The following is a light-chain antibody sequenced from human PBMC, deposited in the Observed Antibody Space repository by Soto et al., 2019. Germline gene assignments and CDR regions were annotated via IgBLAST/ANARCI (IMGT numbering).Light chain of an antibody. J-gene: IGLJ1*01. V-gene: IGLV2-8*01. CDR2: DVT. Sequence: QSALTQPPSASGSPGQSVTISCTGTSSDVGGYNSVSWYQQHPGKAPKLMIYDVTKRPSGVPDRFSGSKSGNTASLTVSGLQAEDEADYYCSSYEDTNTLIVFGTGTKVTVL. CDR1: SSDVGGYNS. CDR3: SSYEDTNTLIV.